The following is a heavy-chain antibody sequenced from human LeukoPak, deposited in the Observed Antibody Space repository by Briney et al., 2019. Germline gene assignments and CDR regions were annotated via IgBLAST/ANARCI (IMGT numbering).Heavy chain of an antibody. CDR3: ARHLLVSGYIIGDYGMDV. CDR1: DGSITSYY. D-gene: IGHD5-12*01. J-gene: IGHJ6*02. Sequence: SETLSLSCSVSDGSITSYYCSWIRQPPGKGLEWIGGSHYYGNTNYIPSLKSRVTISVDTSKNQFSLKLSSVTAAETAAYFCARHLLVSGYIIGDYGMDVWGQGTTVTVSS. V-gene: IGHV4-59*08. CDR2: SHYYGNT.